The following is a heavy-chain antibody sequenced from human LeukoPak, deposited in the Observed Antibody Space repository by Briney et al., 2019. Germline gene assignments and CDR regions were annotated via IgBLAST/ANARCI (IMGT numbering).Heavy chain of an antibody. Sequence: SETLSLTCAVYGGSFSGYYWSWIRQPPGKGLEWIGYIYYSGSTNYNPSLKSRVTISVDTSKNQFSLKLSSVTAADTAVYYCARGGVTTRSIDYWGQGTLVTVSS. CDR2: IYYSGST. CDR3: ARGGVTTRSIDY. J-gene: IGHJ4*02. CDR1: GGSFSGYY. V-gene: IGHV4-59*01. D-gene: IGHD4-11*01.